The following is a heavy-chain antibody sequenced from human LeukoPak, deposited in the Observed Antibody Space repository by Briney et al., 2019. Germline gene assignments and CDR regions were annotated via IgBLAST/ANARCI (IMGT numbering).Heavy chain of an antibody. Sequence: GGSLRLSCAASGFTFDDYAMHWVRQAPGKGLEWVSGISWNSGSIGYADSVKGRFTISRDNAKNSLCLQMNSLRAEDTALYYCAKDMADVWGQGTTVTVSS. CDR2: ISWNSGSI. V-gene: IGHV3-9*01. CDR3: AKDMADV. CDR1: GFTFDDYA. J-gene: IGHJ6*02.